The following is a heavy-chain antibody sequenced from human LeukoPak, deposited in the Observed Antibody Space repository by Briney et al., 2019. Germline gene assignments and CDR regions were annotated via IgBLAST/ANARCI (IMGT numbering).Heavy chain of an antibody. Sequence: GGSLRLFCAASGFTFSYYAMSWVRQAPGKGLEWVSTIPGSGGACVSSITGTASRPFYADSVNVRFTISRDNSKNTMYLQMNSLRAEDTAVYYCAKVNYDDSSGFYYESEIDYWGQGTLVTVSS. V-gene: IGHV3-23*01. D-gene: IGHD3-22*01. CDR3: AKVNYDDSSGFYYESEIDY. CDR2: IPGSGGACVSSITGTASRP. J-gene: IGHJ4*02. CDR1: GFTFSYYA.